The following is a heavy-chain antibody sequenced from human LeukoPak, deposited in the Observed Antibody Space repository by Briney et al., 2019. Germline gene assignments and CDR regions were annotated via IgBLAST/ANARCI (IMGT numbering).Heavy chain of an antibody. V-gene: IGHV4-31*03. D-gene: IGHD3-10*01. J-gene: IGHJ4*02. Sequence: PSETLSLTCTVSGGSISSGGYYWSWIRQHPGKGLEWIGYIYYSGSTNYNPSLKSRVTISVDTSKNQFSLKLSSVTAADTAVYYCARGVQNSDLDYWGQGTLVTVSS. CDR2: IYYSGST. CDR3: ARGVQNSDLDY. CDR1: GGSISSGGYY.